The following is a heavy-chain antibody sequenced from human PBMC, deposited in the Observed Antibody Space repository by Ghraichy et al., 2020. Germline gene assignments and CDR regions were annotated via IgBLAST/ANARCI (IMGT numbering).Heavy chain of an antibody. V-gene: IGHV3-33*01. J-gene: IGHJ4*02. CDR1: GFTFSSYG. CDR2: IWYDGSNK. D-gene: IGHD6-13*01. CDR3: ARPYSSSWSPRSGYYFDY. Sequence: GGSLRLSCAASGFTFSSYGMHWVRQAPGKGLEWVAVIWYDGSNKYYADSVKGRFTISRDNSKNTLYLQMNSLRAEDTAVYYCARPYSSSWSPRSGYYFDYWGQGTLVTVSS.